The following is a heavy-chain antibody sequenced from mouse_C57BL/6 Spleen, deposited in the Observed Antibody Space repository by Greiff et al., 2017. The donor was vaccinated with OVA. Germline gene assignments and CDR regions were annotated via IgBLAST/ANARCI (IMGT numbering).Heavy chain of an antibody. J-gene: IGHJ4*01. CDR1: GYAFTSYD. CDR3: ARSYYYGSSYEDYAMDY. V-gene: IGHV1-85*01. D-gene: IGHD1-1*01. Sequence: VMLVESGPELVKPGASVKLSCKASGYAFTSYDINWVKQRPGQGLEWIGWIYPRDGSNKYNEKFKGKATLTVDTSSSTAYRELHSLTSEDSAVYFCARSYYYGSSYEDYAMDYWGQGTSVTVSS. CDR2: IYPRDGSN.